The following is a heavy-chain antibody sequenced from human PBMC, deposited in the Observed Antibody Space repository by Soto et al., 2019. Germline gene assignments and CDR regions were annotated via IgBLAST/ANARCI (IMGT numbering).Heavy chain of an antibody. CDR3: ARFKVGTTTDYYYGMDV. Sequence: GASVKVSCKASGDTFSNYAICWVRQAPGRGLEWIGGIIPILGSANYAQKFQGRVTISADGSTNTANLELSSLRSEDTAVYYCARFKVGTTTDYYYGMDVWGQGTTVTVSS. CDR2: IIPILGSA. J-gene: IGHJ6*02. V-gene: IGHV1-69*13. D-gene: IGHD1-26*01. CDR1: GDTFSNYA.